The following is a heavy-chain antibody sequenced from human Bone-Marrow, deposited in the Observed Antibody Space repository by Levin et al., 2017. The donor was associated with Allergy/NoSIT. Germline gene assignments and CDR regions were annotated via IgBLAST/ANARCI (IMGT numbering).Heavy chain of an antibody. Sequence: SGPTLVKPPQTLTLTCTFSGFSLSTSGVAVGWIRQPPGKALEWLALILSDDEKRYSPSLKSRLTITKDTSKNQVVLTMTNMDPVDTATYYCAHRQGGNTYFDYWGQGTLVTVSS. D-gene: IGHD3-16*01. V-gene: IGHV2-5*02. J-gene: IGHJ4*02. CDR1: GFSLSTSGVA. CDR3: AHRQGGNTYFDY. CDR2: ILSDDEK.